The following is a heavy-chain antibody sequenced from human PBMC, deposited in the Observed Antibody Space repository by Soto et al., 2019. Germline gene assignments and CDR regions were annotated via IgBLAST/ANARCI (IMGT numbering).Heavy chain of an antibody. CDR3: AEASEGSLAFDY. CDR1: GDGVCINSAA. Sequence: QTLSLNWAIAGDGVCINSAAWSWIRQTPSRGLEWLGRTYYRSKWYNDYAVSVKSRITINPDTSKNQFSLQLNSVTPEDTAVYYCAEASEGSLAFDYWGQGTLVTVSS. V-gene: IGHV6-1*01. J-gene: IGHJ4*02. CDR2: TYYRSKWYN. D-gene: IGHD3-10*01.